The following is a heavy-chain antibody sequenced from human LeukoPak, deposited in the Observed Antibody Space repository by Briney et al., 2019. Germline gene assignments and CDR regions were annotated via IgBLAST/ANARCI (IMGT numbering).Heavy chain of an antibody. V-gene: IGHV4-34*01. CDR2: INHSGST. D-gene: IGHD1-1*01. CDR3: VRASHWNQLHYFDY. Sequence: PSETLSLTCAVYGGSFSGYYWSWIRQPPGKGLEWIGEINHSGSTNYNPSLKSRVTISVDKSKNQFSLNLSSVTAADTALYYCVRASHWNQLHYFDYWGQGTLVTVSS. CDR1: GGSFSGYY. J-gene: IGHJ4*02.